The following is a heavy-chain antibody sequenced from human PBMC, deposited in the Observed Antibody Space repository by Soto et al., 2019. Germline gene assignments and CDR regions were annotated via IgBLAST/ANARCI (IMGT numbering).Heavy chain of an antibody. J-gene: IGHJ3*01. D-gene: IGHD3-22*01. CDR1: GFTFDDHT. CDR2: ISWNSGII. CDR3: TKDTPAPSGYFEAFDV. Sequence: DAQLVESGGGLVQPGKSLRISCVASGFTFDDHTMHWVRQAPGRGLEWVSCISWNSGIIGYADSVKGRFTISRDNAKNSLDLRMDSLRPEDTAVYYCTKDTPAPSGYFEAFDVWGQGTKVTVSS. V-gene: IGHV3-9*01.